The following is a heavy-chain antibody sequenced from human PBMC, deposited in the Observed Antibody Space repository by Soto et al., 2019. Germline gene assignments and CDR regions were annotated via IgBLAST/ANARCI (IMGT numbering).Heavy chain of an antibody. CDR3: AKAPRGFNFFIEY. D-gene: IGHD5-12*01. CDR2: ISGGGDFR. Sequence: GVSLRLSCAASGFTFSNHAMSWVRQAPGKGLEWVSTISGGGDFRDYADSVKGRFTISRDNSKNTLFLQMNSLRAEDTAVYYCAKAPRGFNFFIEYWGQGTLVTVSS. CDR1: GFTFSNHA. V-gene: IGHV3-23*01. J-gene: IGHJ4*02.